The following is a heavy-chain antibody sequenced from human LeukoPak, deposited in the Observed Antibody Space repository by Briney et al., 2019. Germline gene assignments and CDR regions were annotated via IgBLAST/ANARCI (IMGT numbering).Heavy chain of an antibody. D-gene: IGHD3-22*01. CDR2: IYYTGSS. V-gene: IGHV4-39*07. CDR1: GGSIRSSDDY. CDR3: TRAASSGPLFTYHMDV. Sequence: SETLSLTCSVSGGSIRSSDDYWGFVRQTPGKGLEWMGSIYYTGSSHYNPSLKSRATISVDTSKNQFSLKLTSVTAADTAVYYCTRAASSGPLFTYHMDVWGKGTTVTISS. J-gene: IGHJ6*03.